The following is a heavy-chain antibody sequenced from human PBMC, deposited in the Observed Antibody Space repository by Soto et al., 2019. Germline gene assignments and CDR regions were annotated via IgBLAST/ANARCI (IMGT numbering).Heavy chain of an antibody. D-gene: IGHD5-12*01. CDR1: GGTFSSYA. V-gene: IGHV1-69*06. Sequence: ASVKVSCKASGGTFSSYAISWVRQAPGQGLEWMGGIIPIFGTANYAQKFQGRVTITADKSTSTAYMELSSLISEDTAVYYCASNGYARDYYYYGMDVWGQGTTVTVSS. CDR3: ASNGYARDYYYYGMDV. CDR2: IIPIFGTA. J-gene: IGHJ6*02.